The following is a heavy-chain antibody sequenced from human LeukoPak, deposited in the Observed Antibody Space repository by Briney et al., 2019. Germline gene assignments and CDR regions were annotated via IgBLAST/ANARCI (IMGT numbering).Heavy chain of an antibody. J-gene: IGHJ4*02. V-gene: IGHV4-61*02. D-gene: IGHD5-24*01. CDR3: AREVEMATIY. Sequence: SQTLSLTCTVSGGSISSGSYYWSWIRQPAGKGLEWIGRIYTSGSTNYNPSPKSRVTISVDTSKNQFSLKLSSVTAADTAVYYCAREVEMATIYWGQGTLVTVSS. CDR2: IYTSGST. CDR1: GGSISSGSYY.